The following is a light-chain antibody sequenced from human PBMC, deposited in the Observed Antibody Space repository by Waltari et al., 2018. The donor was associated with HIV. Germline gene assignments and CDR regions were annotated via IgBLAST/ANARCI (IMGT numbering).Light chain of an antibody. CDR1: SLPKQY. CDR2: KEV. CDR3: QSTDSSATYV. V-gene: IGLV3-25*03. J-gene: IGLJ1*01. Sequence: SFELTQPPSVSVSPGQTARITCSGDSLPKQYAYWYQQKQGHAPVGGIYKEVERPSGIPERFSVSSAGTKVTLTISGVQAEDEAYYYCQSTDSSATYVFGTGTKVTVL.